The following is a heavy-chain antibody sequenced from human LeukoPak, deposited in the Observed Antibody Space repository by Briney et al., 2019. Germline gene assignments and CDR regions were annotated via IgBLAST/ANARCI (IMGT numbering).Heavy chain of an antibody. J-gene: IGHJ6*01. CDR2: IYTSGST. V-gene: IGHV4-4*07. D-gene: IGHD2-2*01. CDR1: GGSISSYY. Sequence: SETLSLTCTVSGGSISSYYWSWIRQPAGKGLEWIGRIYTSGSTNYNPSLKSRVTMSVDTSKNQFSLKLSSVTAADTAVYYCARSHCSSXSXXXYYYYGMDVWGQGTTVTV. CDR3: ARSHCSSXSXXXYYYYGMDV.